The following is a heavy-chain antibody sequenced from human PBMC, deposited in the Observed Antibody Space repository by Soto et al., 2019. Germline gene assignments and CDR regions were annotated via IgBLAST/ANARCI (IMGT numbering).Heavy chain of an antibody. CDR2: IWYDGSNK. CDR1: GFTFSSYG. J-gene: IGHJ5*02. D-gene: IGHD3-3*01. Sequence: GGSLRLSCAASGFTFSSYGMHWVRQAPGKGLEWVAVIWYDGSNKYYADSVKGRFTISRDNSKNTLYLQMNSLRAEDTAVYYCARASTYYDFWSGYDVGWFDPWGQGTLVTVSS. CDR3: ARASTYYDFWSGYDVGWFDP. V-gene: IGHV3-33*01.